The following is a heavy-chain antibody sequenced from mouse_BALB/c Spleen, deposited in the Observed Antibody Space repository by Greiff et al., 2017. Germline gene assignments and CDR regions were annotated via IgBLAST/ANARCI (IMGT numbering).Heavy chain of an antibody. CDR2: IDPANGNT. Sequence: EVQLQQSGAELVKPGASVKLSCTASGFNIKDTYMHWVKQRPEQGLEWIGRIDPANGNTKYDPKFQGKATITADTSSNTAYLQLSSLTSEETAVYYCARSGPTVGYFDVWGAGTTVTVSS. J-gene: IGHJ1*01. CDR3: ARSGPTVGYFDV. D-gene: IGHD1-1*01. V-gene: IGHV14-3*02. CDR1: GFNIKDTY.